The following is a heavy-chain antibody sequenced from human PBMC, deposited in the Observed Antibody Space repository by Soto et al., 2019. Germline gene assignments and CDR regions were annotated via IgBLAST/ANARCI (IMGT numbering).Heavy chain of an antibody. CDR2: INPNSGDT. D-gene: IGHD1-26*01. J-gene: IGHJ6*02. CDR3: AKGGAIVAAGTRVYLYNAMDV. V-gene: IGHV1-2*02. Sequence: ASVKLSCKASGYTFTGYYVHGVRQAPGQGLEWMGWINPNSGDTYLAQRFQGRVTMNRDTSIGTAYMELRGLTSDDTAEYYCAKGGAIVAAGTRVYLYNAMDVWGQGTTVTVSS. CDR1: GYTFTGYY.